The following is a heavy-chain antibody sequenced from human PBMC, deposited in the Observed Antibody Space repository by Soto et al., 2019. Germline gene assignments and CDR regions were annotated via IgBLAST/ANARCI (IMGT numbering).Heavy chain of an antibody. V-gene: IGHV3-30*03. Sequence: GGSLRLSCAASGFTFSSYCMHWVRQAPGKGLEWVAVISYDGSNKYYADSVKGRFTISRDNSKNTLYLQMNSLRAEDTAVYYCAATWDGYSYGDGVYYFDYWGQGTLVTVS. J-gene: IGHJ4*02. CDR1: GFTFSSYC. CDR2: ISYDGSNK. CDR3: AATWDGYSYGDGVYYFDY. D-gene: IGHD5-18*01.